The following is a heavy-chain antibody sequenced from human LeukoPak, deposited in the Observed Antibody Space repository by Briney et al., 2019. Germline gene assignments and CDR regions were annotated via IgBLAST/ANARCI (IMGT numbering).Heavy chain of an antibody. CDR3: ARYCGGDCYSYYFDY. CDR1: GYTFTSYA. V-gene: IGHV7-4-1*02. D-gene: IGHD2-21*02. Sequence: ASVKVSCKASGYTFTSYAMNWVRQAPGQGLEWMGYINTNTGNPTYVQGFTGRFVFSLDTSVSTAYLQISSLKAEDTAVYYCARYCGGDCYSYYFDYWGQGTLVTVSS. CDR2: INTNTGNP. J-gene: IGHJ4*02.